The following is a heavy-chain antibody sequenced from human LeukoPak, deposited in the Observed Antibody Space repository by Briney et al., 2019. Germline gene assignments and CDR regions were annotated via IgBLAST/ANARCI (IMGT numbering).Heavy chain of an antibody. CDR3: ARDFLF. V-gene: IGHV3-7*03. CDR2: IKQDGSEK. J-gene: IGHJ4*02. CDR1: GFTFNNSW. Sequence: GGSLRLSCAASGFTFNNSWMNWVRQAPGKGLEWVANIKQDGSEKYYIDSVKGRFSISRDNTKNSLYLQINSLRADDTAVYYCARDFLFWGQGTVVAVSS.